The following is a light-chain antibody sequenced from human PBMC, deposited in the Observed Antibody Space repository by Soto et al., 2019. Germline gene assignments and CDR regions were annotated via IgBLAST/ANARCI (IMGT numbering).Light chain of an antibody. CDR2: GNS. J-gene: IGLJ1*01. V-gene: IGLV1-40*01. CDR1: SSNIGAGYD. Sequence: SLLTPPPSVSGAPGQSVTISCTGSSSNIGAGYDVHWYQQLPGTAPKLLIYGNSNRPSGVPDRFSGSKSGTSASLAITGLQAEDEADYYCQSFDSSLGAYVFGTGTKVTVL. CDR3: QSFDSSLGAYV.